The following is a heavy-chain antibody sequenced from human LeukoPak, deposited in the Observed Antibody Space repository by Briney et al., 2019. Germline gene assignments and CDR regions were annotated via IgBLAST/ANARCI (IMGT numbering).Heavy chain of an antibody. D-gene: IGHD3-22*01. CDR2: IIPILGIA. J-gene: IGHJ3*02. CDR1: GYTFTDYY. CDR3: ARGGASNYYDSSGYYHDAFDI. Sequence: ASVKVSCKASGYTFTDYYMHWVRQAPGQGLEWMGRIIPILGIANYAQKFQGRVTITADKSTSTAYMELSSLRSEDTAVYYCARGGASNYYDSSGYYHDAFDIWGQGTMVTVSS. V-gene: IGHV1-69*02.